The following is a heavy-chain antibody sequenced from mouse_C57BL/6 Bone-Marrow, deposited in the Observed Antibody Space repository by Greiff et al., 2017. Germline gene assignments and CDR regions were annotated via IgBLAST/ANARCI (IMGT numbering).Heavy chain of an antibody. CDR1: GFNIKDDY. D-gene: IGHD3-2*02. CDR3: TTPQLRLLAWFAY. J-gene: IGHJ3*01. CDR2: IDPENGDT. V-gene: IGHV14-4*01. Sequence: EVQLVESGAELVRPGASVKLSCTASGFNIKDDYMHWVKQRPEQGLEWIGWIDPENGDTEYASKFQGKATITADTSSNTAYLQLSSLTSEDTAVYYCTTPQLRLLAWFAYWGQGTLVTVSA.